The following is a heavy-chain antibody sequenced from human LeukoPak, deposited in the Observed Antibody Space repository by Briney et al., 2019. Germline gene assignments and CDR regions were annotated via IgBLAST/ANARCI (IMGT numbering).Heavy chain of an antibody. CDR2: ISGSGGST. V-gene: IGHV3-23*01. J-gene: IGHJ4*02. D-gene: IGHD3-10*01. Sequence: GGSLRLSCAASGFTFGSYAMSWIRQAPGKGLEWVSAISGSGGSTYYTDSVKGRFTISRDNSKNTLYLQMNSLRAEDTAVYYCAKENPYYYGSGSYFDYWGQGTLVTVSS. CDR1: GFTFGSYA. CDR3: AKENPYYYGSGSYFDY.